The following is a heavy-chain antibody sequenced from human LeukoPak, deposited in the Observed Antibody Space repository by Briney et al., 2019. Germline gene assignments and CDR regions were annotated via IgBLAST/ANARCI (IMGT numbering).Heavy chain of an antibody. CDR2: ISSSSSYI. CDR1: GFTFSSYS. CDR3: ACGYSSGWTALDF. D-gene: IGHD6-19*01. Sequence: GGSLRLSCAASGFTFSSYSMNWVRQAPGKGLEWVSSISSSSSYIYYVDSVKGRFTISRDNAKNSVYLQMNSLRAEDTAVYYCACGYSSGWTALDFWGQGTRVTVSS. J-gene: IGHJ4*02. V-gene: IGHV3-21*01.